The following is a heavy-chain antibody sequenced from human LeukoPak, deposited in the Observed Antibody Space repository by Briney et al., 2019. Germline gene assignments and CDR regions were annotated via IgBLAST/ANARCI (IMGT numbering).Heavy chain of an antibody. Sequence: ASVKVSCKASGYTFTGYYMHWVRQAPGQGLEWMGWINPNSGGTNYAQKFQGRVTMTRDTSISTAYMELSRLRSDDTAVYYCARGTFDYGDYFRGYYYYYMDVWGKGTTVTVSS. CDR1: GYTFTGYY. D-gene: IGHD4-17*01. V-gene: IGHV1-2*02. CDR2: INPNSGGT. CDR3: ARGTFDYGDYFRGYYYYYMDV. J-gene: IGHJ6*03.